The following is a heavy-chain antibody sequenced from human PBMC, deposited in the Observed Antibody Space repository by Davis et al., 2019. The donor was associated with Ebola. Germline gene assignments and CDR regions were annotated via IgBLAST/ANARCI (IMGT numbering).Heavy chain of an antibody. D-gene: IGHD2-15*01. CDR2: INPNSGGT. V-gene: IGHV1-2*04. Sequence: ASVKVSCKASGYTFTGYYMHWVRQAPGQGLEWMGWINPNSGGTNYAQKFQGWVTMTRDTSISTAYMELSSLRSEDTAVYYCARASMAAASYYFDYWGQGTLVTVSS. CDR3: ARASMAAASYYFDY. CDR1: GYTFTGYY. J-gene: IGHJ4*02.